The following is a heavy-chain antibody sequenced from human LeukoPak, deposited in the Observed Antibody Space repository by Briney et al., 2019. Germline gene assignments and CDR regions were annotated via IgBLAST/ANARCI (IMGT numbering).Heavy chain of an antibody. CDR1: GFTFSSYG. V-gene: IGHV3-30*02. D-gene: IGHD6-19*01. CDR2: IRYDGSDK. Sequence: GGSLRLSCAASGFTFSSYGMHWVRQAPGKGLEWVAFIRYDGSDKYYADSVKGRFTISRDNSKNSVYLQMNSLRAEDTAVYYCARDLGQQWLVKGNDYWGQGTLVTVSS. J-gene: IGHJ4*02. CDR3: ARDLGQQWLVKGNDY.